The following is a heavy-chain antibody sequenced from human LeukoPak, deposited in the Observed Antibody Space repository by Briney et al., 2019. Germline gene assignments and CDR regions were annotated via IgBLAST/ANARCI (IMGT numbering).Heavy chain of an antibody. D-gene: IGHD3-22*01. V-gene: IGHV3-7*03. Sequence: PGGSLRLSCAACGFTFSIYWMSWVRQAPGKGLEWVANIKQDGSEKYYVDSVKGRFTISRDNAKNSLYLQMNSRRAEDTAVYYCARAEYDSSGYYWDYWGQGTLVTVSS. J-gene: IGHJ4*02. CDR3: ARAEYDSSGYYWDY. CDR1: GFTFSIYW. CDR2: IKQDGSEK.